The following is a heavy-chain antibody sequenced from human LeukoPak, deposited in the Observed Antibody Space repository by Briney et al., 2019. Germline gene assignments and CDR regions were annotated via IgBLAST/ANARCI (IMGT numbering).Heavy chain of an antibody. Sequence: GGSLRLSCAASGFSFSYYVMHWVRQAPGKGLEYVSAIMPNGETRGYANSMMGRLTISRDNSKNTLYLQMGSLRAEDMAIYYCARDRDGGFAFDIWGQGTLVTVSS. CDR2: IMPNGETR. CDR3: ARDRDGGFAFDI. D-gene: IGHD2-15*01. CDR1: GFSFSYYV. J-gene: IGHJ3*02. V-gene: IGHV3-64*01.